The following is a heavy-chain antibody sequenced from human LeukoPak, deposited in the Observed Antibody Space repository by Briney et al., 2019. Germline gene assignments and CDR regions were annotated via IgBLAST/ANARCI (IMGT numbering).Heavy chain of an antibody. CDR3: ARGVTAPWFDP. CDR2: IYYSGST. D-gene: IGHD2-21*02. V-gene: IGHV4-39*02. Sequence: PSETLSLTCTVSGGSISSSPYYWGWIRQPPGKGLEWIGSIYYSGSTYYNPSLESRVTISVDTSKNHFSLKLSSVTAADTAVYYCARGVTAPWFDPWGQGTLVTVSS. J-gene: IGHJ5*02. CDR1: GGSISSSPYY.